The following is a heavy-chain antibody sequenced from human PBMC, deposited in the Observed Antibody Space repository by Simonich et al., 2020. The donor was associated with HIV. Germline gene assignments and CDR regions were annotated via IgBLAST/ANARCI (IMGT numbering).Heavy chain of an antibody. D-gene: IGHD4-17*01. Sequence: HVQLQESGPGLVKPSETLSLTCTVSGGSISRYYWSWIRQPPGKGLEWIGYIFDNGFTNYNPSLNSRVTISVDTSKNQFSLKMTSVTAADTAVYYCARAPDYGANVYFDYWGQGTLVTVSS. CDR3: ARAPDYGANVYFDY. CDR1: GGSISRYY. V-gene: IGHV4-59*01. J-gene: IGHJ4*02. CDR2: IFDNGFT.